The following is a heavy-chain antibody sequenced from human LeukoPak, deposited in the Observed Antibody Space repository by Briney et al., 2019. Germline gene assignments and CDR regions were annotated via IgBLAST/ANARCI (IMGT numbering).Heavy chain of an antibody. V-gene: IGHV3-21*01. D-gene: IGHD3-22*01. CDR1: GFTFSSYS. CDR2: ISSSSSYI. J-gene: IGHJ3*02. Sequence: PGGSLRLSCAASGFTFSSYSMNWVRQAPGKGLERVSSISSSSSYIYYADSVKGRFTISRDNAKNSLYLQMNSLRAEDTAVYYCARDRARTYYYDSSGYYVGSAFDIWGQGTMVTVSS. CDR3: ARDRARTYYYDSSGYYVGSAFDI.